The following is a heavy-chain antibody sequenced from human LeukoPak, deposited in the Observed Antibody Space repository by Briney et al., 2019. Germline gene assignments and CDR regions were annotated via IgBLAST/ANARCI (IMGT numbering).Heavy chain of an antibody. J-gene: IGHJ6*03. Sequence: SETLSLTCTVSGYSISSGYYWGWIRQPPGKGLEWIGSIYHSGSTYYNPSLKSRVTISVDTSKNQFSLKLSSVTAADTAVYYCARVWHGEKVRQYYYYMDVWGKGTTVTVSS. V-gene: IGHV4-38-2*02. CDR1: GYSISSGYY. CDR3: ARVWHGEKVRQYYYYMDV. CDR2: IYHSGST. D-gene: IGHD4-17*01.